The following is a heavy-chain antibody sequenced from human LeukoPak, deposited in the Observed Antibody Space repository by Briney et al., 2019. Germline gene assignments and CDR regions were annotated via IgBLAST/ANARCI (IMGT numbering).Heavy chain of an antibody. Sequence: SETLSLTCAVYGGSFSGYYWSWIRQPPGKGLEWIGEINHSGSTNYNPSLKSRVTISVDTSKNQFSLKLSSVTAADTAVHYCARILGYSNYYFDYWGQGTLVTVSS. CDR2: INHSGST. D-gene: IGHD4-11*01. J-gene: IGHJ4*02. V-gene: IGHV4-34*01. CDR3: ARILGYSNYYFDY. CDR1: GGSFSGYY.